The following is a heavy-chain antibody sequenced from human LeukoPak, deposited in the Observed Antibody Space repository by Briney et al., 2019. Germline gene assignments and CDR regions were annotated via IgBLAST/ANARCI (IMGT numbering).Heavy chain of an antibody. CDR3: ARDFNPYCGGDCYFDAFDM. J-gene: IGHJ3*02. CDR1: GFMFNGYS. CDR2: ISGGSDYI. V-gene: IGHV3-21*01. Sequence: PGESLRLSCAASGFMFNGYSMTWVRQAPGKGLEWVSYISGGSDYIYYTDSVKGRFTISRDNAKNSLYLQMNSLRAEDTAVYYCARDFNPYCGGDCYFDAFDMWGQGAMVTVSS. D-gene: IGHD2-21*01.